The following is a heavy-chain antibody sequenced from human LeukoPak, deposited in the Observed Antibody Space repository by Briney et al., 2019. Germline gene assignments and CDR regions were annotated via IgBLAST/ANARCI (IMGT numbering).Heavy chain of an antibody. CDR3: ARDGVRDGYIM. D-gene: IGHD5-24*01. CDR1: GDAITSDKYY. V-gene: IGHV4-39*07. Sequence: PSETLSLTCTVSGDAITSDKYYWGWIRQPPGKGLEWIGNIHHSGSTYYSPSLKSRVTISVDTSKNQFSLKLSSVTAADTAVYYCARDGVRDGYIMWGQGTLVTVSS. CDR2: IHHSGST. J-gene: IGHJ4*02.